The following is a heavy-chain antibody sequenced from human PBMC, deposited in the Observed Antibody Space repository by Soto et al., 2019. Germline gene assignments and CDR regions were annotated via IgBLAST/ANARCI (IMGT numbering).Heavy chain of an antibody. CDR3: ARRAVDTAMVTGFDH. CDR1: GGSFSGYY. J-gene: IGHJ4*02. D-gene: IGHD5-18*01. V-gene: IGHV4-34*01. Sequence: PSETLSLTCAVYGGSFSGYYWSWIRQPPGKGLEWIGEINHSGSTNYNPSLKSRVTISVDTSKNQFSLKLSSVTAADTAVYYCARRAVDTAMVTGFDHWGQGTLVTV. CDR2: INHSGST.